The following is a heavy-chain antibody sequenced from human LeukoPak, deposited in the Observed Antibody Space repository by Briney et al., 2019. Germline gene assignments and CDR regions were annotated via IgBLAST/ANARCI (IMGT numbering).Heavy chain of an antibody. Sequence: GGSLRPSAAASRFTFSSYAMSWVRQAPGKGQEWEAFIRYDGSNKYYADSVKGRFTISRDNSKNTLYLQMNSLRAEDTAVYYCAKGQPQAVGPFDYWGQGTLVTVSS. CDR1: RFTFSSYA. CDR3: AKGQPQAVGPFDY. V-gene: IGHV3-30*02. J-gene: IGHJ4*02. D-gene: IGHD6-19*01. CDR2: IRYDGSNK.